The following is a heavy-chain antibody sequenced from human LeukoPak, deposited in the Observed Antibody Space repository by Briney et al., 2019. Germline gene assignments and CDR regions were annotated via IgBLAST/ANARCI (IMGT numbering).Heavy chain of an antibody. CDR1: GGSISNYY. Sequence: PSETLSLTCTVSGGSISNYYWSWIRQPPGKGLEWIGYIYYSGSTNYNPSLKSRVTISVDTSKNQFSLKLSSVTAADTAVYYCARDGGYSGSYFDYWGQGTLVTVSS. CDR2: IYYSGST. D-gene: IGHD1-26*01. V-gene: IGHV4-59*01. CDR3: ARDGGYSGSYFDY. J-gene: IGHJ4*02.